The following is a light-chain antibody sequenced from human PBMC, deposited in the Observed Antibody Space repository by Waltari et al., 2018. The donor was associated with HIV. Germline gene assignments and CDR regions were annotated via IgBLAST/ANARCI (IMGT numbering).Light chain of an antibody. V-gene: IGLV1-47*01. J-gene: IGLJ2*01. CDR2: RDN. CDR3: VVWDDSLSGVV. Sequence: QSLVPQSPSASGTPGQRVTISCSVSSSNIRSNNVFWYQPLPGTAPKLLIYRDNQRPSGVPDRISGSRSGTSASLAISGLRSEDEAVYYCVVWDDSLSGVVFGGGTSLTVL. CDR1: SSNIRSNN.